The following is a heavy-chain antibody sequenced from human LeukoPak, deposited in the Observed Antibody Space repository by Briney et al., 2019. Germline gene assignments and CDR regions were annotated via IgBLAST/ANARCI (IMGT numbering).Heavy chain of an antibody. D-gene: IGHD2-8*01. J-gene: IGHJ4*02. CDR2: INPSGGST. V-gene: IGHV1-46*01. CDR1: GYTFTSYY. CDR3: ASTKGIDLFDY. Sequence: ASVKVSCKASGYTFTSYYMHWVRQAPGQGLEWMGIINPSGGSTSYAQKFQGRVTMTRDMSTSTVYMELSSLRSEGTAVYYCASTKGIDLFDYWGQGTLVTVSS.